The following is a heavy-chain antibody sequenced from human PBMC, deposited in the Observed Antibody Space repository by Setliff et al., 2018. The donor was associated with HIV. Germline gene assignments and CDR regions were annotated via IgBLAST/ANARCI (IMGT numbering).Heavy chain of an antibody. CDR3: ARESYYGSGSYLY. D-gene: IGHD3-10*01. V-gene: IGHV3-7*03. CDR1: GFTFSSYW. J-gene: IGHJ4*02. CDR2: IKQDGSEK. Sequence: RLSCAASGFTFSSYWMSWVRQAPGKGLEWVANIKQDGSEKYYVDSVKGRFTISRDNAKNSLYLQMNSLRAEDTAVYYCARESYYGSGSYLYWGQGTLVTVSS.